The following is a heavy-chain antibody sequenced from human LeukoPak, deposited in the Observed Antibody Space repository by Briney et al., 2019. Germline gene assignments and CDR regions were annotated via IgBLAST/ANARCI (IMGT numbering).Heavy chain of an antibody. CDR2: ITSSSNYI. V-gene: IGHV3-21*01. CDR1: GFTFSRYG. Sequence: PGGSLRLSCAASGFTFSRYGMHWVRQAPGKGLEWVSSITSSSNYIYYADSVKGRFTISRDNAKNSLFLQMNSLRAEDSAVYYCARDLNDYYSYYFDYWGQGTLVTVSS. CDR3: ARDLNDYYSYYFDY. D-gene: IGHD3-22*01. J-gene: IGHJ4*02.